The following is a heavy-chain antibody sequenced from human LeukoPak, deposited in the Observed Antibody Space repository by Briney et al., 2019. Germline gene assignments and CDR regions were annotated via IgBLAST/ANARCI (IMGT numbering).Heavy chain of an antibody. CDR3: ARDGGWEEFDY. CDR2: IYYSGST. D-gene: IGHD1-26*01. Sequence: PSETLSLTCTVSGGSISSSSYYWGWIRQPPGKGLEWIGSIYYSGSTYYNPSLKSRVTISVDTSKNQFSLKLSSVTAADTAVYYCARDGGWEEFDYWGQGTLVTVSS. J-gene: IGHJ4*02. V-gene: IGHV4-39*07. CDR1: GGSISSSSYY.